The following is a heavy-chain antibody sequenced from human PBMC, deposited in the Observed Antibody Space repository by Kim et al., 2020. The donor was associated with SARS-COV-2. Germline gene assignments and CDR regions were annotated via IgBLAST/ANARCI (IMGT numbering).Heavy chain of an antibody. V-gene: IGHV5-51*01. CDR3: ARPNYGDYAQLDY. Sequence: YRPSFQGRVTTSASKSISTAYLEWSSLKASDTAMYYCARPNYGDYAQLDYWGQGTLVTVSS. D-gene: IGHD4-17*01. J-gene: IGHJ4*02.